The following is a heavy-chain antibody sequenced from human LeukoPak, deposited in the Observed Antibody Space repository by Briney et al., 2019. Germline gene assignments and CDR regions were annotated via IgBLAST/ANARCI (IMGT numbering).Heavy chain of an antibody. D-gene: IGHD3-10*01. CDR2: IYYDGST. Sequence: SETLSLTSTVSVVSLTGYYWSWIRQPPGKGLEGIGYIYYDGSTNYSPSLKSRVTISVDTSKNQFSLKLNSVTAADTAVYYCARDAGDDYYYYGMDVWGQGTTVTVSS. CDR3: ARDAGDDYYYYGMDV. CDR1: VVSLTGYY. V-gene: IGHV4-59*01. J-gene: IGHJ6*02.